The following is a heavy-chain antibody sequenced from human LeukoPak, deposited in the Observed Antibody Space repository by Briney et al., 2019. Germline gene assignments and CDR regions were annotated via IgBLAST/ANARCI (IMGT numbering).Heavy chain of an antibody. Sequence: GGSLRLSCAVPGSTLISYDMSWARQAPGKGLDWVLGFIGSRVRTYYATSVKGRFTISKDTSKHALYLQMNSLRAEDTALYYCAKPPTVTTFHNWGQGTLVTVSS. CDR3: AKPPTVTTFHN. CDR2: FIGSRVRT. V-gene: IGHV3-23*01. J-gene: IGHJ4*02. CDR1: GSTLISYD. D-gene: IGHD4-11*01.